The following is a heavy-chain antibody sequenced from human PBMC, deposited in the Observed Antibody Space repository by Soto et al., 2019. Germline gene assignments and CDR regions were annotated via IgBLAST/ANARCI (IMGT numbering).Heavy chain of an antibody. CDR1: GFTFSSYW. CDR2: IKQDGSEK. J-gene: IGHJ4*02. V-gene: IGHV3-7*03. D-gene: IGHD3-9*01. CDR3: ARQSRSIFAMFDY. Sequence: GGSLRLPCAASGFTFSSYWMSWVRQAPGKGLEWLANIKQDGSEKYYVDSVKGRFTISRYNAKNSLYLQMNSLRAEDTAVYYCARQSRSIFAMFDYWGQGTLVTVSS.